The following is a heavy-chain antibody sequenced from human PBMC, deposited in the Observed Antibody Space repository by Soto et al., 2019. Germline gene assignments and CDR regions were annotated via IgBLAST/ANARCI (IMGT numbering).Heavy chain of an antibody. Sequence: SEHLSVTCSVSFGSISSYLWSCILQPAGKGLEWIGRISTIGSTNDNPSLKSRVTMSIDTSNNQFSLKLISVTAADTAIYYCARTLLPATKGAFDIWGKGTLVTVS. V-gene: IGHV4-4*07. CDR1: FGSISSYL. J-gene: IGHJ3*02. CDR2: ISTIGST. CDR3: ARTLLPATKGAFDI. D-gene: IGHD2-2*01.